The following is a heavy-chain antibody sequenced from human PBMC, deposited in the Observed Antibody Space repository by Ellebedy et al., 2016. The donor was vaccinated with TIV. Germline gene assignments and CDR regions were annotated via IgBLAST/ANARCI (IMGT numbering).Heavy chain of an antibody. CDR3: ARAPLSGVFYGMDV. CDR2: INPGGGGT. Sequence: AASVKVSCKASGYTFTNYYMNWVRQAPGQGLEWMGIINPGGGGTSYAQKFQGRVTMTRDTSTSTVYMELSSLRSEDTALYSCARAPLSGVFYGMDVWGQGTTVTVSS. D-gene: IGHD3-16*02. CDR1: GYTFTNYY. V-gene: IGHV1-46*01. J-gene: IGHJ6*02.